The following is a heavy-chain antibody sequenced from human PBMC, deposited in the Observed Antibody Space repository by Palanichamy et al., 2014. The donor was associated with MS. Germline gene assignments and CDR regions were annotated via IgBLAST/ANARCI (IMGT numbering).Heavy chain of an antibody. V-gene: IGHV3-11*01. Sequence: QVQLVESGGGSVKPGGSLRLSCAASGFTFKDYYMAWIRRAPGKKLEWVSYISSSGEIIYYADSVKGRFTISRDNAKKSLYLQMNSLRVEDTAVYYCARDIEDDFGGHRGGNPWGQGTLVTVSS. CDR2: ISSSGEII. CDR1: GFTFKDYY. D-gene: IGHD4-23*01. J-gene: IGHJ5*02. CDR3: ARDIEDDFGGHRGGNP.